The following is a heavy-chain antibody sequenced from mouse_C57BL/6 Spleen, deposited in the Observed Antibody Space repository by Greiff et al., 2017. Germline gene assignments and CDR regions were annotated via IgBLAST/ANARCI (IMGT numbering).Heavy chain of an antibody. J-gene: IGHJ4*01. Sequence: VQLQQSGTVLARPGASVKMSCKTSGYTFTSYWMHWVKQRPGQGLEWIGAIYPGNSDTSYNQKFKGKAKLTAVTSASTAYMALSSLTNEDSAVYYCTRSPPRVYAMDYWGQGTSVTVSS. CDR2: IYPGNSDT. CDR1: GYTFTSYW. CDR3: TRSPPRVYAMDY. D-gene: IGHD3-1*01. V-gene: IGHV1-5*01.